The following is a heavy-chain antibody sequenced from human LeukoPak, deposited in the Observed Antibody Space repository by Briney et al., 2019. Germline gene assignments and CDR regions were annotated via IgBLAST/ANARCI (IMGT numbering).Heavy chain of an antibody. D-gene: IGHD6-13*01. Sequence: GGSLRLSCAASGFTFSSYWMSWVRQAPGKGLEWVANIKQDGSEKYYVDSVKGRFTISRDNAKNSLYLQMNSLRAEDTAVYYCARGEAFLAAAAGPSDWGQGTLVTVSS. CDR2: IKQDGSEK. CDR1: GFTFSSYW. CDR3: ARGEAFLAAAAGPSD. V-gene: IGHV3-7*01. J-gene: IGHJ4*02.